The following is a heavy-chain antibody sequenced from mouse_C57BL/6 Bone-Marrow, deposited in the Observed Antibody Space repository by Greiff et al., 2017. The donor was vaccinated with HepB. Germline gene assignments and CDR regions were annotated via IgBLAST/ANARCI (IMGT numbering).Heavy chain of an antibody. D-gene: IGHD1-1*01. CDR3: ARSSSDGMDY. J-gene: IGHJ4*01. V-gene: IGHV1-81*01. CDR2: IYPRSGNT. Sequence: VKLKHSGAELVRPGASVKLSCKASGYTFTSSCISWVKQRTGQGLEWIGGIYPRSGNTYYNEKFKGKATLTADKSSSTAYMQLRSLTSEDSAVYFCARSSSDGMDYWGQGTAVTVSS. CDR1: GYTFTSSC.